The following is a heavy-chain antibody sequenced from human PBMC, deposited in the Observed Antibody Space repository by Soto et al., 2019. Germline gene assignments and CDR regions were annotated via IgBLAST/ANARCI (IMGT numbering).Heavy chain of an antibody. J-gene: IGHJ5*02. D-gene: IGHD6-19*01. CDR2: ISSSSSYI. V-gene: IGHV3-21*01. Sequence: GGSLRLSCSASGFTFSSYSMNWVRQAPGKWLEWVSSISSSSSYIYYADSVKGRFTISRDNAKNSLYLQMNSLRAEDTAVYYCARDTGSGWYPENWFDPWGQGTQVTVSS. CDR1: GFTFSSYS. CDR3: ARDTGSGWYPENWFDP.